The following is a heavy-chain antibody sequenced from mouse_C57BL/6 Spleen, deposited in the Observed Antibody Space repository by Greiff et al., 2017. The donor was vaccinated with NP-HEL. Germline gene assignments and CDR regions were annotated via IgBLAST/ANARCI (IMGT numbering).Heavy chain of an antibody. D-gene: IGHD1-1*02. J-gene: IGHJ4*01. Sequence: EVQLQESGGGLVKPGGSLKLSCAASGFTFSSYAMSWVRQTPEKRLEWVATISDGGSYTYYPDNVKGRFTISRDNAKNNLYLQMSHLKSEDTAMYYCARDRGNYDYDAMDYWGQGTSVIVSS. CDR1: GFTFSSYA. CDR2: ISDGGSYT. V-gene: IGHV5-4*01. CDR3: ARDRGNYDYDAMDY.